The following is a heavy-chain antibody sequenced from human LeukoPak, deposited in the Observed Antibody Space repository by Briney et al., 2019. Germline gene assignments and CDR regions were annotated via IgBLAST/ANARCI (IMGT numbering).Heavy chain of an antibody. Sequence: PSETLSLTCSVSGGSISSYYWSWIRQPPGKGLEWIGYIYYSGSTNYNPSLRSRVTISVDTSKNQFSLKLSSVTAADTAVYYCARITLYYYYYYMDVWGKGTTVTVSS. V-gene: IGHV4-59*12. CDR3: ARITLYYYYYYMDV. CDR1: GGSISSYY. J-gene: IGHJ6*03. CDR2: IYYSGST.